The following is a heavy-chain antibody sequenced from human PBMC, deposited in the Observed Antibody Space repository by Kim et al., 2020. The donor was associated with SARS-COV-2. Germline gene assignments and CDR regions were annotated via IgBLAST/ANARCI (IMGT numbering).Heavy chain of an antibody. CDR3: ARDDYGDYDRYYYGMDV. V-gene: IGHV4-61*01. J-gene: IGHJ6*02. D-gene: IGHD4-17*01. CDR1: GGSVSSGSYY. Sequence: SETLSLTCTVSGGSVSSGSYYWSWIRQPPGKGLEWIGYIYYSGSTNYNPSLKSRVTISVDTSKNQFSLKLSSVTAADTAVYYCARDDYGDYDRYYYGMDVWGQGTTVTVSS. CDR2: IYYSGST.